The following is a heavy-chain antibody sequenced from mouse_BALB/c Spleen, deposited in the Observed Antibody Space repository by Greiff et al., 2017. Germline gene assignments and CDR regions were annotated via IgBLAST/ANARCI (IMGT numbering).Heavy chain of an antibody. V-gene: IGHV5-9-4*01. CDR1: GFTFSSYA. CDR2: ISSGGSYT. D-gene: IGHD2-1*01. CDR3: ARDEGNPTYAMDY. Sequence: EVQVVESGGGLVKPGGSLKLSCAASGFTFSSYAMSWVRQSPEKRLEWVAEISSGGSYTYYPDTVTGRFTISRDNAKNTLYLEMSSLRSEDTAMYYCARDEGNPTYAMDYWGQGTSVTVSS. J-gene: IGHJ4*01.